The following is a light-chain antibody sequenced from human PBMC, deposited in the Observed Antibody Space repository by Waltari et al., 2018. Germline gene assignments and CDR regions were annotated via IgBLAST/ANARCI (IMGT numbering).Light chain of an antibody. CDR1: QSVGHY. J-gene: IGKJ2*01. CDR2: AAS. CDR3: QHSSITPYT. Sequence: DIQMTQSPASLSASVGDRVTITCRSSQSVGHYLNWYQQKPHQAPRLLIYAASTLQSGVPSRCSGSGSETHFTLTISPLQSEDFATYYCQHSSITPYTFGQGTKLEI. V-gene: IGKV1-39*01.